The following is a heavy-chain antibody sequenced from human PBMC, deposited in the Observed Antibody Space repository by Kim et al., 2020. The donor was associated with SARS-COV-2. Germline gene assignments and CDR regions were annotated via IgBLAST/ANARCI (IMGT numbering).Heavy chain of an antibody. CDR1: GFTFSSCA. J-gene: IGHJ4*02. CDR2: ISYDGSNK. V-gene: IGHV3-30*12. CDR3: ARDQ. Sequence: GGSLRLSCAASGFTFSSCAIHWVRQAPGKGLEWVAVISYDGSNKNYTDSVKGRFTISRDNSKNTLYLQMNSLRAEDTAVYYCARDQRGQRPVVTFSS.